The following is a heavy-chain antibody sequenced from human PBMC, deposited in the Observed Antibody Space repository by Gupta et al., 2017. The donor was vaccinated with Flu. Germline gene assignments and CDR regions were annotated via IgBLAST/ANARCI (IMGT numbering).Heavy chain of an antibody. V-gene: IGHV1-8*01. CDR3: ARGRDGMDV. Sequence: INWVRQATGQGLEWMGWMNPNSGNTGYAQKFQGRVTMTRNTSISTAYMELSSLRSEDTAVYYCARGRDGMDVRGQGTTVTVSS. CDR2: MNPNSGNT. J-gene: IGHJ6*02.